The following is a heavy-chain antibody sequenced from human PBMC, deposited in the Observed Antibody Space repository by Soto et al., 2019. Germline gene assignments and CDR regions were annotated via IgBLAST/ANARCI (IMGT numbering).Heavy chain of an antibody. V-gene: IGHV4-31*03. CDR1: SASTSMGGYY. CDR3: ASGTVTRLYYFDY. D-gene: IGHD4-17*01. J-gene: IGHJ4*02. Sequence: PQTLSLASPVSSASTSMGGYYWSCIREHPGKGLEWIGYIYYSGSTYYNPSLKSRVTISVDTSKNQFSLKLSSVTAADTAVYYCASGTVTRLYYFDYWGQGTLVTVSS. CDR2: IYYSGST.